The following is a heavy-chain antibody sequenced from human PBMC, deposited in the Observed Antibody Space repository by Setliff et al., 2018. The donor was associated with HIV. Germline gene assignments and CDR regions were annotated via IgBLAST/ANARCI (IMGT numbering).Heavy chain of an antibody. Sequence: RGESLKISCKASGYNFTNYWIAWVRQMPGRGLDYMGIIYPSDSHTTYSPSFQGQITISADKSLSTAYLQWSSLKASDTAMYYCATSDYGGNSGHFQHWGQGTLVTVS. D-gene: IGHD4-17*01. CDR1: GYNFTNYW. CDR2: IYPSDSHT. CDR3: ATSDYGGNSGHFQH. J-gene: IGHJ1*01. V-gene: IGHV5-51*01.